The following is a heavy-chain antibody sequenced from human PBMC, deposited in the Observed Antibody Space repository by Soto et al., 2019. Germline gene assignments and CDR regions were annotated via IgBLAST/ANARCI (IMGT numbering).Heavy chain of an antibody. Sequence: GGAPRLSRAASGFTFRGYSMNWVRPAPGKGLEWVSYISSSSSTIYYADSVKGRFTISRDNAKNSLYVQMNSLRAEDTAVYYCAKYSSGWSAFDYWGQGTLVTVSS. V-gene: IGHV3-48*01. D-gene: IGHD6-19*01. CDR3: AKYSSGWSAFDY. CDR1: GFTFRGYS. CDR2: ISSSSSTI. J-gene: IGHJ4*02.